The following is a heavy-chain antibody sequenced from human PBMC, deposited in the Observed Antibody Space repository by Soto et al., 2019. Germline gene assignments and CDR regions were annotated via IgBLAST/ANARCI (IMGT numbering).Heavy chain of an antibody. CDR1: GFTFSSYG. D-gene: IGHD1-26*01. Sequence: GGYLRLSCAASGFTFSSYGMHWVRQAPGKGLEWVAVISYDGSNKYYADSVKGRFTISRDNSKNTLYLQMNSLRAEDTAVYYCAKELLRYYFDYWGQGTLVTVSS. CDR3: AKELLRYYFDY. CDR2: ISYDGSNK. V-gene: IGHV3-30*18. J-gene: IGHJ4*02.